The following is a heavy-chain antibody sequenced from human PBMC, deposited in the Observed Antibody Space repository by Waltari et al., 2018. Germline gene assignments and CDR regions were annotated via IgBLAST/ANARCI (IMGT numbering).Heavy chain of an antibody. CDR3: AKDMGPYYDSSGYYVDDAFDI. D-gene: IGHD3-22*01. CDR1: GGSISSYY. V-gene: IGHV4-4*07. J-gene: IGHJ3*02. CDR2: IYTSGST. Sequence: QVQLQESGPGLVKPSETLSLTCTVSGGSISSYYWSWIRQPAGKGLEWIGRIYTSGSTNYKPSLKSRVTMSVDTSKNQFSLKLSSVTAADTAVYYCAKDMGPYYDSSGYYVDDAFDIWGQGTMVTVSS.